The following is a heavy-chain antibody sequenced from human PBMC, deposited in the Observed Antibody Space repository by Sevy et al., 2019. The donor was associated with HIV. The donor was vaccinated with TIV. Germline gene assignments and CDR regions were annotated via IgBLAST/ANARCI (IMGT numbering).Heavy chain of an antibody. J-gene: IGHJ3*01. CDR3: ARLSRNNVVVTGVRRDGFDV. Sequence: SETLSLTCTVSGGSISTYYWSWIRQPPGKGLQWIGYIYYTGKTNYNPSLQTPVTMSIDTSKNQFSLRLSCVTSADTAMYYCARLSRNNVVVTGVRRDGFDVWGQGTMVTVSS. CDR1: GGSISTYY. CDR2: IYYTGKT. D-gene: IGHD2-21*02. V-gene: IGHV4-59*01.